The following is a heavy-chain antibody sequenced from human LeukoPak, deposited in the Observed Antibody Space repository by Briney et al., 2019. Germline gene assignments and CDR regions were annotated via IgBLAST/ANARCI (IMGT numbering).Heavy chain of an antibody. Sequence: GGSLRLSCAASGFTFNKAWMSWVRQAPGKGLEWVGRIKSKTDDGTTDYAAPVKGRFTISRDDLKETLYLQMNSLKTEDTAVYYCTTGYSNYLRYYYYFYMDVWGKGTTVTVSS. D-gene: IGHD4-11*01. V-gene: IGHV3-15*01. J-gene: IGHJ6*03. CDR1: GFTFNKAW. CDR3: TTGYSNYLRYYYYFYMDV. CDR2: IKSKTDDGTT.